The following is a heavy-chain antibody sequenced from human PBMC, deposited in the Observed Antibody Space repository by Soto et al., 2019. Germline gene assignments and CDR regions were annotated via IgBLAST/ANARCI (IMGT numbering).Heavy chain of an antibody. J-gene: IGHJ5*02. Sequence: PSETLSLTCTVSGGSISSSSDYWGWIRQPPGKGLEWIGRIYYSGSAYYNPSLKSRVTISVDTFKNQFSLKLSSVTAAVTAVYYCATSNWFDPWGQGTLVTVS. CDR1: GGSISSSSDY. CDR2: IYYSGSA. CDR3: ATSNWFDP. V-gene: IGHV4-39*01.